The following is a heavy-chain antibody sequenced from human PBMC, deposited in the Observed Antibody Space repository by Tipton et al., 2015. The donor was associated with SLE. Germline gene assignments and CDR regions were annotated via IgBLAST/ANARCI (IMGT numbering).Heavy chain of an antibody. CDR3: ARVRSNFDY. CDR2: IDHDGSGT. J-gene: IGHJ4*02. CDR1: GFTFNNYW. V-gene: IGHV3-74*01. Sequence: SLRLSCAASGFTFNNYWMHWFRQVPGKGLEWVSRIDHDGSGTSYADSVEDRFTISRDNTKKTLYLQMNSLRAEDTAVYYCARVRSNFDYWGQGTLVTVSP.